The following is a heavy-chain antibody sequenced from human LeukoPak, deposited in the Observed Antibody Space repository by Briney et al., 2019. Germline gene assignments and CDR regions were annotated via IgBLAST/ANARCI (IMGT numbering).Heavy chain of an antibody. CDR1: GGSFSGYY. D-gene: IGHD3-16*01. Sequence: PSETLSLTCAVYGGSFSGYYWSWIRQSPGKGLEWIGYIYSTGSTNSNPSLKSRVTISVDTSRNQFSLKLNSVSAADTAMYYCARHESAVGALFYWGQGTLVTVSS. CDR2: IYSTGST. CDR3: ARHESAVGALFY. V-gene: IGHV4-59*08. J-gene: IGHJ4*02.